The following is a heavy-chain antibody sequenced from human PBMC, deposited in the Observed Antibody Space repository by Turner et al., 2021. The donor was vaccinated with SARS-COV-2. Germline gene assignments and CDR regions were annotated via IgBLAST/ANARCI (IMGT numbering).Heavy chain of an antibody. D-gene: IGHD3-16*01. V-gene: IGHV1-69*01. CDR1: GGTFSNYA. CDR3: ARLGDYVWGSYASGYYYGMDV. Sequence: QVQLVQSGAEVKKTGSSVTISCKASGGTFSNYAISWVRQATGQGPEWMDGIIPIFGAASYGQKFQGRVTITADEPTITADESTSTAYMELSSLRSEDTAVYYCARLGDYVWGSYASGYYYGMDVWGQGTTVTVSS. J-gene: IGHJ6*02. CDR2: IIPIFGAA.